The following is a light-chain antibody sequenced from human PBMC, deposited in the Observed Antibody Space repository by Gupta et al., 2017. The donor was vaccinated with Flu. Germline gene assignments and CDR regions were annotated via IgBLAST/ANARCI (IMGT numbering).Light chain of an antibody. CDR3: ATWDASLKGWV. J-gene: IGLJ3*02. CDR2: SNN. CDR1: SSNIGFSD. V-gene: IGLV1-44*01. Sequence: SSSNIGFSDVNWYCQNPRTAPKLLIYSNNYRPTGVSDRFSGSRSGTSASLAISGLQSEDEADYYCATWDASLKGWVFGGGTKLTVL.